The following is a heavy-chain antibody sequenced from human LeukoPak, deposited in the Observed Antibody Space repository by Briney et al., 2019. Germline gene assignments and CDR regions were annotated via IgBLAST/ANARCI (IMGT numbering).Heavy chain of an antibody. CDR1: GGSISSYY. CDR2: IHYSGST. J-gene: IGHJ4*02. V-gene: IGHV4-59*12. Sequence: SETLSLTCTVSGGSISSYYWSWIRQPPGKGLEWIGYIHYSGSTNCNPSLKSRVTMSVDTSKNQFSLTLTSVTAADTAVYYCAREAGSYGSSGYYSLYYSFDYWGQGTLVTVSS. D-gene: IGHD3-22*01. CDR3: AREAGSYGSSGYYSLYYSFDY.